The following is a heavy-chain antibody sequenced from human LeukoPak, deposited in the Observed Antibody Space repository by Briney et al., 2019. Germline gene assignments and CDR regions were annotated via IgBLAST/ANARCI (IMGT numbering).Heavy chain of an antibody. CDR1: GFTFSTYS. J-gene: IGHJ4*02. CDR2: ISSSSTYI. CDR3: ARFALKTPPTD. V-gene: IGHV3-21*01. Sequence: AGGSLRLSCAASGFTFSTYSMNWVRQAPGKGLEWVSSISSSSTYIYYADSVKGRFTISRDNAKNSLFLQMNSLRAEDTAVYYCARFALKTPPTDWGQGTLVTVSS.